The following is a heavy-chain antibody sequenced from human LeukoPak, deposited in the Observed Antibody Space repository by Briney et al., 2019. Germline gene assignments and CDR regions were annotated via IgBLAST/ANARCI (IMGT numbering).Heavy chain of an antibody. D-gene: IGHD2-15*01. CDR2: ISSSGGII. CDR1: GFTFSSYE. J-gene: IGHJ4*02. CDR3: AKDIEASI. V-gene: IGHV3-48*03. Sequence: GGSLRLSCAASGFTFSSYEMNWVRQAPGKGLEWVAYISSSGGIIYYADSVKGRFSVSRDNSKNTMYLQMNSLRAEDTAVYYCAKDIEASIWGQGTLVAVSS.